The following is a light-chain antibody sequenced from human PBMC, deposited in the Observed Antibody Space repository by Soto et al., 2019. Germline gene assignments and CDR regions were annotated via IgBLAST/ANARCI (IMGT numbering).Light chain of an antibody. Sequence: ETWMTQSPVTLSVSPGDTATLSCRASQRVSNHFAWYQQKPGQAPRLLIFGASTRAAGFPARFSGSGSGTEFTLTISRIEPEDFAVYYCQQRGNRRTFGQGTKVDIK. V-gene: IGKV3D-15*01. CDR3: QQRGNRRT. CDR2: GAS. J-gene: IGKJ1*01. CDR1: QRVSNH.